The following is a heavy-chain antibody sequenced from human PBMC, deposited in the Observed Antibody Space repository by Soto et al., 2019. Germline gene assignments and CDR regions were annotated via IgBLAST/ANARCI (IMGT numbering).Heavy chain of an antibody. Sequence: QVQLVQSGAEVKKPGSSVKVSCKASGGTFTSYGVSWVRQAPGQGLEWMGGIIPIFATANYAQKFQGRVTITADESTSTAYMELSSLRSEDSAVYYCVSGDCGGDCSFDYWGQGTRVTVSS. CDR3: VSGDCGGDCSFDY. J-gene: IGHJ4*02. CDR2: IIPIFATA. D-gene: IGHD2-21*02. CDR1: GGTFTSYG. V-gene: IGHV1-69*01.